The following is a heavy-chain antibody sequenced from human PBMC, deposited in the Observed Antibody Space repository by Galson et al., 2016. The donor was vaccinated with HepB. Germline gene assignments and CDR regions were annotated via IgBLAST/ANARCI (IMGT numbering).Heavy chain of an antibody. V-gene: IGHV3-30*18. Sequence: SLRLSCAASGFTFSSYAMHWVRQAPGKGLEWVSIISYDGSNQNYADSVKGRFTISRDNSKNTLYLQMNSLRAEDTAVYYCAKDHGEVTAIRGLDYWGQGTLVTVSS. CDR3: AKDHGEVTAIRGLDY. CDR2: ISYDGSNQ. CDR1: GFTFSSYA. D-gene: IGHD2-21*02. J-gene: IGHJ4*02.